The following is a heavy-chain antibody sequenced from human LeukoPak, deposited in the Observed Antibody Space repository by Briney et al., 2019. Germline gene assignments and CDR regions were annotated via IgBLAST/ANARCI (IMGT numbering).Heavy chain of an antibody. J-gene: IGHJ4*02. CDR1: GFTVSSNE. D-gene: IGHD3-10*01. CDR2: FNETGDIP. V-gene: IGHV3-23*01. CDR3: ARPHSSITMVRGVLGN. Sequence: PGGSLRLSCAASGFTVSSNEMSWVRQAPGKGLEWVAGFNETGDIPYYADSVRGRFTISRDTSEDTLYLQMNRLRAEDTAIYYCARPHSSITMVRGVLGNWGQGTLVTVSS.